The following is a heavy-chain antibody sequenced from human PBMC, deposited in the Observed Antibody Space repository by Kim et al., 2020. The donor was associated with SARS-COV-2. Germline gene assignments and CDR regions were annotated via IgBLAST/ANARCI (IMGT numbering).Heavy chain of an antibody. J-gene: IGHJ6*02. V-gene: IGHV3-49*02. D-gene: IGHD3-22*01. Sequence: SVKGRFTISRDDSKSIAYLQMNSLKTEDTAVYYCTAALVVIGYYYYGMDVWGQGTTVTVSS. CDR3: TAALVVIGYYYYGMDV.